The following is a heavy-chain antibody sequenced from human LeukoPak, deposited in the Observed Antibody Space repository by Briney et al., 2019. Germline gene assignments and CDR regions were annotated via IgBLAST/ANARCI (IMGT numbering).Heavy chain of an antibody. CDR3: AREVPAAMGTNWFDP. V-gene: IGHV1-69*05. Sequence: SVKVSCKASGGTFSSYAISWVRQAPGQGLEWMGGIIPIFGTANYAQKFQGRVTITTDESTSTAYMELSSLRSEDTAVYYCAREVPAAMGTNWFDPWGQGTLVTVSS. J-gene: IGHJ5*02. D-gene: IGHD2-2*01. CDR2: IIPIFGTA. CDR1: GGTFSSYA.